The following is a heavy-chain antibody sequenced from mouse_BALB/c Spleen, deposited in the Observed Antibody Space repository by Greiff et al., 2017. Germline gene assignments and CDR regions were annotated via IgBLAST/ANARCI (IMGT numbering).Heavy chain of an antibody. Sequence: DVQLVESGGGLVQPGGSLKLSCAASGFTFSSYTMSWVRQTPEKGLEWVAYISNGGGSTYYPDTVKGRFTISRDNAKNTLYLQMSSLKSEDTAMYYCASPDSSGYSFAYWGQGTLVTVSA. D-gene: IGHD3-2*01. CDR3: ASPDSSGYSFAY. CDR2: ISNGGGST. J-gene: IGHJ3*01. CDR1: GFTFSSYT. V-gene: IGHV5-12-2*01.